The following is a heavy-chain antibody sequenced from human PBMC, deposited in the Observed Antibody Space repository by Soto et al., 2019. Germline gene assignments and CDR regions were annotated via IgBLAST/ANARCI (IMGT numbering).Heavy chain of an antibody. CDR2: IIPKLGSA. Sequence: SVKVSCKASGGGNLRDYRTTWVRRAPGQGLEWMGGIIPKLGSANYAQNFQGRVTITADESTNTVYMELRSLRSEDTAVYYCARTKAVAHPYYFDYWGQGTLVTVSS. V-gene: IGHV1-69*13. CDR3: ARTKAVAHPYYFDY. J-gene: IGHJ4*02. D-gene: IGHD6-19*01. CDR1: GGGNLRDYR.